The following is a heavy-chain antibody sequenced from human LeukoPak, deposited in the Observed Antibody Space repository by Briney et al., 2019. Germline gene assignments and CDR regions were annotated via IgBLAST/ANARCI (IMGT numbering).Heavy chain of an antibody. CDR3: ARGRQVGAFYYYGMDV. CDR2: IYSGGST. D-gene: IGHD1-26*01. CDR1: GGSISSGDYY. V-gene: IGHV3-53*01. J-gene: IGHJ6*02. Sequence: QPSETLPLTCTVSGGSISSGDYYWSWVRQAPGKGLEWVSVIYSGGSTYYADSVKGRFTISRDNSKNTLYLQMNSLRAEDTAVYYCARGRQVGAFYYYGMDVWGQGTTVTVSS.